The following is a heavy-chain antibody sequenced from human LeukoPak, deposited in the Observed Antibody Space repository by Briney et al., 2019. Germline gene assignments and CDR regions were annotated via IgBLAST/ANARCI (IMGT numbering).Heavy chain of an antibody. Sequence: SGGSLRLSCAASGFTFSNYWMSWVRQAPGKGLEWVANINEDGGEKYFVGSVKGRFTISRDNAKNSLYLQMNSLRAEDTAMYFCARDRVWTVLYWGQGTLVTVSS. CDR1: GFTFSNYW. CDR3: ARDRVWTVLY. D-gene: IGHD3/OR15-3a*01. J-gene: IGHJ4*02. V-gene: IGHV3-7*01. CDR2: INEDGGEK.